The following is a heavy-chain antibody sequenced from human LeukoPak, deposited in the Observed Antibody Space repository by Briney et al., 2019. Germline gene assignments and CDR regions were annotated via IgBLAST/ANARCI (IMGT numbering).Heavy chain of an antibody. J-gene: IGHJ4*02. Sequence: PGGSLRLSCAASGFTFNNYAMSWVRQAPGKGLEWVAAISASGGDTYYGDSVKGRFTISRDNSKTTLSLQMNSLRAEDTAIYYCAKPREASSGTGRYFDYWGQGTLVTVSS. CDR3: AKPREASSGTGRYFDY. CDR2: ISASGGDT. CDR1: GFTFNNYA. D-gene: IGHD6-13*01. V-gene: IGHV3-23*01.